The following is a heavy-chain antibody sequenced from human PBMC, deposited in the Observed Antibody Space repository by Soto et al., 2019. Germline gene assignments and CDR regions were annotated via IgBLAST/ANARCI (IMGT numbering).Heavy chain of an antibody. V-gene: IGHV3-74*01. CDR3: ATAGSYRFDH. Sequence: GGSLRLSCATSGFTFSNYWIHWVRQAPGEGLVWVSRINPDATTINYADSVKGRFTVSRDNAKNTLYLQMNSLRAEDTAGYYCATAGSYRFDHWGQGTLVTVSS. D-gene: IGHD3-10*01. CDR1: GFTFSNYW. CDR2: INPDATTI. J-gene: IGHJ4*02.